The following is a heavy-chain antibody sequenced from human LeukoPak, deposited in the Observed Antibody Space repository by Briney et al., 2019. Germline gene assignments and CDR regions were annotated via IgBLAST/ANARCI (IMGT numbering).Heavy chain of an antibody. CDR3: AKDWARYRIERLFDY. CDR2: ISGDGRDA. D-gene: IGHD5-18*01. V-gene: IGHV3-43*02. CDR1: GFTFADFA. J-gene: IGHJ4*02. Sequence: GGSLRLSCAASGFTFADFAVHWVRLAPGKGLEWVSLISGDGRDAYYADSVKGRFTISRDNSKNSLYLQMNGLRTEDTALYYCAKDWARYRIERLFDYWGQGALVTVSS.